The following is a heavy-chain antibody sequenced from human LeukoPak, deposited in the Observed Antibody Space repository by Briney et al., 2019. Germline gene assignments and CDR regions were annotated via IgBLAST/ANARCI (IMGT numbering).Heavy chain of an antibody. CDR1: GFTFSSYA. Sequence: GRSLRLSCAASGFTFSSYAMHWVRQAPGKGLEWVAVISYDGSNKYYADSVKDRFTVSRDNSKNTLYLQMNSLRAEDTAVYYCARDTRAGSADYWGQGTLVTVSS. CDR2: ISYDGSNK. CDR3: ARDTRAGSADY. V-gene: IGHV3-30*04. J-gene: IGHJ4*02. D-gene: IGHD2-15*01.